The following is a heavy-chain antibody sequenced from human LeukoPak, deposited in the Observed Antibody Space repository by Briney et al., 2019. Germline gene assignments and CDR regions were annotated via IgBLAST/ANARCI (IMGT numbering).Heavy chain of an antibody. Sequence: ASVKVSCKVSGYTLTELSMHWVRQAPGKGLEWMGGFDPEDGETIYAQKFQGRVTMTEDTSTDTAYMELSSLRSEDTAVYYCATGPSYYYDSSGYYYLGNWGQGTLVTVSS. J-gene: IGHJ4*02. CDR2: FDPEDGET. CDR1: GYTLTELS. V-gene: IGHV1-24*01. D-gene: IGHD3-22*01. CDR3: ATGPSYYYDSSGYYYLGN.